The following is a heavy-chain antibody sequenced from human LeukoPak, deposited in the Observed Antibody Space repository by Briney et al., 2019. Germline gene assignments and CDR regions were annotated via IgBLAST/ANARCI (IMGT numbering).Heavy chain of an antibody. CDR3: ARAGHNADDAMLHLRD. V-gene: IGHV1-69*06. J-gene: IGHJ4*02. D-gene: IGHD2-15*01. CDR2: IIPIFGTA. Sequence: SVKVSCKASGGTFSSYAISWVRQAPGQGLEWMGGIIPIFGTAKYAQKVQGRVSITADKSTSTAYMELSSLRSEDTAVYYCARAGHNADDAMLHLRDWGQGTLVTVSS. CDR1: GGTFSSYA.